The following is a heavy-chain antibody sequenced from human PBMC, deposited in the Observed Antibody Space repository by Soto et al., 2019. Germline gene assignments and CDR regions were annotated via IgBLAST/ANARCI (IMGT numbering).Heavy chain of an antibody. V-gene: IGHV5-51*03. CDR3: ARRSLSGYDWRNHFDY. CDR1: GYSFTTYW. D-gene: IGHD5-12*01. Sequence: EVQLVQSGADVKKPGESLKISCKASGYSFTTYWIGWVRQMPGKGLEWMGIIYPGDSDTRYNPSFQGQVTISADKSISTAHLQWSSLKASDTAMYYCARRSLSGYDWRNHFDYWGQGTLVTVSS. J-gene: IGHJ4*02. CDR2: IYPGDSDT.